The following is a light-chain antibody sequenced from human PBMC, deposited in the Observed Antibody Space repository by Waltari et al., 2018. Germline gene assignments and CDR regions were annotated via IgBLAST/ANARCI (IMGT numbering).Light chain of an antibody. CDR3: QTWDNTTV. CDR2: QDS. V-gene: IGLV3-1*01. CDR1: NMVDKY. Sequence: SYELTQPPSVSVSPGQTATLSCSATNMVDKYVCWYQQKPGQSPVLVMYQDSKRPPGIPVRFSGSNSGDPATLTVRGTQTLDEVYYFCQTWDNTTVFGSGTRVTVL. J-gene: IGLJ1*01.